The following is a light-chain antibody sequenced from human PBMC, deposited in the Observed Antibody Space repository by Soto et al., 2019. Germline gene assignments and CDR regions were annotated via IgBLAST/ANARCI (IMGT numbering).Light chain of an antibody. V-gene: IGKV1-39*01. J-gene: IGKJ5*01. Sequence: DIQMTQSPSSLSASVGDTVTITCRASQSINSHLNWYQQKPGKAPNILIYTASSLQSGVPSRFSGSGSGTDFTLTISSLQPEDFATYYCQQSYSTPITFGQGTRLEIK. CDR2: TAS. CDR3: QQSYSTPIT. CDR1: QSINSH.